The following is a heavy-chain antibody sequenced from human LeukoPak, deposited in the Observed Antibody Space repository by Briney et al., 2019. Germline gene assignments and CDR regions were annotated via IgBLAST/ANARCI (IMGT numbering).Heavy chain of an antibody. Sequence: SETLSLTCTVSGGSISNSYLTWVRQPAGKGLEWIGYIYATGTTNYNPSLMSRVAFSVDKSKNQFSLRLSSVTAADTAVYYCARQRRQSFSSPLYHFWGQGTLVTVSS. D-gene: IGHD2/OR15-2a*01. CDR3: ARQRRQSFSSPLYHF. J-gene: IGHJ4*02. CDR2: IYATGTT. CDR1: GGSISNSY. V-gene: IGHV4-4*09.